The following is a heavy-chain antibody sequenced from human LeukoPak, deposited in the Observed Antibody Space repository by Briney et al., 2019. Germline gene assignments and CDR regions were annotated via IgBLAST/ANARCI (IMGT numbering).Heavy chain of an antibody. V-gene: IGHV3-21*01. CDR3: ARGGVGVPTGIEY. Sequence: PGGSLRLSCAASGFTFSSYSMNWVRQAPGKGLEWVSSISSSSSYIYYADSVKGRFTISRDNAKNSLYLQMNSLRAEDTAVYYCARGGVGVPTGIEYWGQGTLVTVSS. D-gene: IGHD1-26*01. J-gene: IGHJ4*02. CDR1: GFTFSSYS. CDR2: ISSSSSYI.